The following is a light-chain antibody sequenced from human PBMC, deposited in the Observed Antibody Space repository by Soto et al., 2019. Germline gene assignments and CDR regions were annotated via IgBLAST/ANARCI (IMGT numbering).Light chain of an antibody. CDR1: QSISSY. CDR3: QQYNNWPWT. J-gene: IGKJ1*01. V-gene: IGKV3-15*01. CDR2: GAS. Sequence: ILMTQSPSTLSVSPGERATLSCRASQSISSYLAWYQQKPGQAPRLLIYGASTRATDIPARFSGDGSGTEFTLTINSLQSEDVEVYYCQQYNNWPWTFGHGTKVDNK.